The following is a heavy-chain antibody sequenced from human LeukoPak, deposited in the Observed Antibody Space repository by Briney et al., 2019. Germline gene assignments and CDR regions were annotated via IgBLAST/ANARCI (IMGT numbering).Heavy chain of an antibody. D-gene: IGHD2-21*02. J-gene: IGHJ3*02. CDR1: GFTVSSNY. V-gene: IGHV3-53*01. CDR3: AKDLVGGDGPLDDFDI. CDR2: IYSGGST. Sequence: AGGSLRLSCAASGFTVSSNYMSWVRQAPGKGLEWVSVIYSGGSTYYADSVKGRFIISRDNSKNTLYLQMNSLRAEDTAVYYCAKDLVGGDGPLDDFDIWGQGTMVTVSS.